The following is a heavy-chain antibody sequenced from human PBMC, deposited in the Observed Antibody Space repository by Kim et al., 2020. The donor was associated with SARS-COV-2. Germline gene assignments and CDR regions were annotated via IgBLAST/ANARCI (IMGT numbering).Heavy chain of an antibody. CDR3: ARITMVRGVIGVLGDDAFDI. Sequence: ASVKVSCKASGYTFTSYGISWVRQAPGQGLEWMGWISAYNGNTNYAQKLQGRVTMTTDTSTSTAYMELRSLRSDDTAVYYCARITMVRGVIGVLGDDAFDIWGQGTMVTVSS. J-gene: IGHJ3*02. CDR2: ISAYNGNT. CDR1: GYTFTSYG. D-gene: IGHD3-10*01. V-gene: IGHV1-18*04.